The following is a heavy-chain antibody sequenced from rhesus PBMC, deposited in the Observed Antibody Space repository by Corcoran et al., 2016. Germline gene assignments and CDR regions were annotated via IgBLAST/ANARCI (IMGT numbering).Heavy chain of an antibody. J-gene: IGHJ1*01. CDR1: GFTFSDYY. D-gene: IGHD2-15*01. CDR2: ISRDSIYI. V-gene: IGHV3S16*01. CDR3: TSGVGPEYFEF. Sequence: EVQLVESGGGLVQPGGSLRLSCAASGFTFSDYYMSWVRQAPGKGLELVSSISRDSIYIYYADSVKGRFTSSRDNAKNALSLQMNSLKTEDTAVYYCTSGVGPEYFEFWGQGALVTVSS.